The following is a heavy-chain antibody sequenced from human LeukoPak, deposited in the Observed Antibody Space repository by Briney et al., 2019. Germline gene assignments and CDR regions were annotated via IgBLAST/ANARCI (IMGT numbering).Heavy chain of an antibody. D-gene: IGHD3-3*01. Sequence: GGSLRLSCAASGFTFSGCSMNWVRQAPGKGLEWVSYISSSSSTIYYADSVKGRFTISRDNAKNSLYLQMNSLRAEDTAVYYCARGGDDFWGGSLLDYWGQGTLVTVSS. V-gene: IGHV3-48*01. CDR3: ARGGDDFWGGSLLDY. CDR1: GFTFSGCS. J-gene: IGHJ4*02. CDR2: ISSSSSTI.